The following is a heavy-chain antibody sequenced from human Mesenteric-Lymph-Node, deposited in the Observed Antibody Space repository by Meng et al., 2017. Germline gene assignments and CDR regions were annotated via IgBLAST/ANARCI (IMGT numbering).Heavy chain of an antibody. CDR2: ISAYNGNT. D-gene: IGHD6-19*01. CDR1: GYTFPSYG. CDR3: ARIIAEQWLVLGIADVGFDY. Sequence: ASVNVSCMASGYTFPSYGISWVRQAPGQGLEWMGWISAYNGNTNHAQKLQGRVTMTTDTSTSTAYMELRSLRSDDTAVYYCARIIAEQWLVLGIADVGFDYWGQGTLVTVSS. J-gene: IGHJ4*02. V-gene: IGHV1-18*01.